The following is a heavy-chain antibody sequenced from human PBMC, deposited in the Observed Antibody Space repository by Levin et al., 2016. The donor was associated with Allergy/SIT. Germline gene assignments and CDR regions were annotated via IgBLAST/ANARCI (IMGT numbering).Heavy chain of an antibody. J-gene: IGHJ3*02. CDR3: SIVVVTPDSHDAFDI. D-gene: IGHD3-22*01. V-gene: IGHV4-39*01. CDR1: GGSISSSSYY. Sequence: SETLSLTCTVSGGSISSSSYYWGWIRQPPGKGLEWIGSIYYSGSTYYNPSLKSRVTISVDTSKNQFSLKLSSVTAADTAVYYCSIVVVTPDSHDAFDIWGQGTMVTVSS. CDR2: IYYSGST.